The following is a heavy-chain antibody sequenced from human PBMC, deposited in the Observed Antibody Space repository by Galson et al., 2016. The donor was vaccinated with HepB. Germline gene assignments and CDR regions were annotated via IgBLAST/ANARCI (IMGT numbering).Heavy chain of an antibody. J-gene: IGHJ4*02. D-gene: IGHD3-22*01. Sequence: SVKVSCKASGYTFTSYYIHWVRQAPGQGLEWMGVINPSGGSTKDAQQFQGRVTMTRDTSTSTVYMELSSLRSEDTAVYFCARGGYYDSSGSLRCWGQGTLVTVSS. CDR2: INPSGGST. CDR1: GYTFTSYY. CDR3: ARGGYYDSSGSLRC. V-gene: IGHV1-46*01.